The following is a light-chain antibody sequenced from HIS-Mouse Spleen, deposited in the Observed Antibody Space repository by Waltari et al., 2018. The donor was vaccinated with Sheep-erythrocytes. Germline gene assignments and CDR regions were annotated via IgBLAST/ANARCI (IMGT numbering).Light chain of an antibody. CDR2: DDS. CDR3: QVWDSSSDHYV. V-gene: IGLV3-21*03. CDR1: NIGSKS. Sequence: SYVLTQPPPVSVAPGKTARITCGGNNIGSKSVHWYPQTPGQAPVLVVYDDSDRPSGIPERFSGSNSGNTATLTISRVEAGDEADYYCQVWDSSSDHYVFGTGTKVTVL. J-gene: IGLJ1*01.